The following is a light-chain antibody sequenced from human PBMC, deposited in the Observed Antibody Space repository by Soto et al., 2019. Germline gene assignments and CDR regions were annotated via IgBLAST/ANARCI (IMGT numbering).Light chain of an antibody. V-gene: IGKV1-39*01. Sequence: DIQVTKSPSSLSASVLDIVSITCQASQDISNYLNWYQQKPGKAPKLLIYAASSLQSGVPSRFSGSGSGTDFTLTISSLQPEDFATYYCQQSYSTPRTFGQGTKVDNK. J-gene: IGKJ1*01. CDR2: AAS. CDR1: QDISNY. CDR3: QQSYSTPRT.